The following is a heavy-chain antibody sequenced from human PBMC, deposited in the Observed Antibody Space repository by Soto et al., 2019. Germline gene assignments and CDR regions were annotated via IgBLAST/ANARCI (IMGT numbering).Heavy chain of an antibody. J-gene: IGHJ4*02. V-gene: IGHV4-4*02. CDR3: ARHVGVPGTRGFDY. CDR2: IYPSATT. Sequence: SETLSLTWGVAGGSISSNLWWSWVRQRPGKGLESIAAIYPSATTNSTPSLKSRVTISLAKSKNQLSLRLNSVTAADTAVFYCARHVGVPGTRGFDYWGQGTLVTVSS. D-gene: IGHD6-19*01. CDR1: GGSISSNLW.